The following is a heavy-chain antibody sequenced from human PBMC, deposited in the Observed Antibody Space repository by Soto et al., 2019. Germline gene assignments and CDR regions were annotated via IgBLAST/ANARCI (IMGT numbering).Heavy chain of an antibody. CDR3: ARDQVGYSYGHYYYYGMDV. CDR1: GFTFSSYA. D-gene: IGHD5-18*01. Sequence: GGSLRLSCAASGFTFSSYAMHWVRQAPGKGLEWVAVISYDGSNKYYADSVKGRFTISRDNSKNTLYLQMNSLRAEDTAVYYCARDQVGYSYGHYYYYGMDVWGQGTTVTVSS. CDR2: ISYDGSNK. J-gene: IGHJ6*02. V-gene: IGHV3-30-3*01.